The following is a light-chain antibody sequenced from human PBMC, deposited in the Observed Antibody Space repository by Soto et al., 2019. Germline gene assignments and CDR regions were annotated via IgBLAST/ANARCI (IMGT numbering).Light chain of an antibody. CDR1: QSVSSSY. Sequence: EIVLTQSPGTLSLSPGERATLSCRASQSVSSSYLAWYQQKPGQAPRLLIYGASSRATGIPDRFSGSGSGADFTLPLSRLEPEDFAVYYCQQYGSSLPWTFGQGTKVEIK. CDR2: GAS. CDR3: QQYGSSLPWT. V-gene: IGKV3-20*01. J-gene: IGKJ1*01.